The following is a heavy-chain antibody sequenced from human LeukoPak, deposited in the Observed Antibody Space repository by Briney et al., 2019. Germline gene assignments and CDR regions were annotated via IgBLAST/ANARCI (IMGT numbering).Heavy chain of an antibody. J-gene: IGHJ4*02. CDR2: ISSSGSTI. CDR1: GFTFSNYE. CDR3: ARSFDC. Sequence: GGSLRPSCAASGFTFSNYEMNWVRQAPGKGLEWVSSISSSGSTIEYADSVKGRFTISRDNAKNSLFLQMNSLRAEDTAVYYCARSFDCWGLGTLVTVSS. V-gene: IGHV3-48*03.